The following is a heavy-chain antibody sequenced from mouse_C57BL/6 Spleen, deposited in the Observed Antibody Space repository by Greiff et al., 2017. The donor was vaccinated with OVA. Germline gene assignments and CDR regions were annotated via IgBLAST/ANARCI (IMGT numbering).Heavy chain of an antibody. Sequence: QVQLKQSGAELVRPGASVTLSCKASGYTFTDYEMHWVKQTPVHGLEWIGAIDPETGGTAYNQKFKGKAILTADKSSSTAYMELRSLTSEDSAVYYCTRNYYGNYYAMDYWGQGTSVTVSS. CDR2: IDPETGGT. J-gene: IGHJ4*01. V-gene: IGHV1-15*01. CDR3: TRNYYGNYYAMDY. D-gene: IGHD2-1*01. CDR1: GYTFTDYE.